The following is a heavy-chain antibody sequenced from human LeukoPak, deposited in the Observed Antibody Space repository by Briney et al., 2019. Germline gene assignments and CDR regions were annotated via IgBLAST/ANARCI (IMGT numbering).Heavy chain of an antibody. J-gene: IGHJ4*02. CDR2: IYYSGST. D-gene: IGHD3-3*01. V-gene: IGHV4-59*08. Sequence: PSETLSLTCTVSGGSISSYYWSWIRQPPGKGLEWIGYIYYSGSTNYNPSLKSRVTISVDTSKNQFSLKLSSVTAADTAVYYCARMEGKGGSYYDFWSGYYHFDYWGQGTLVTVSS. CDR1: GGSISSYY. CDR3: ARMEGKGGSYYDFWSGYYHFDY.